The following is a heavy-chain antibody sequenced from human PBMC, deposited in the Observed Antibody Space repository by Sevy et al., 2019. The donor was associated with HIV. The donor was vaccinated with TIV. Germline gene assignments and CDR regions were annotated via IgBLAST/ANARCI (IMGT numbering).Heavy chain of an antibody. CDR3: TRHGILPYGSGKAFDI. D-gene: IGHD3-10*01. Sequence: GGSLRLSCVGSGFIFSNYDMHWVRQRTGKGMEWVASIDTRADTFYPDSVKGGFTISRENARNSLFLQMNDLRVGDTAVYFCTRHGILPYGSGKAFDIWGRGTTVTVSS. CDR1: GFIFSNYD. J-gene: IGHJ3*02. CDR2: IDTRADT. V-gene: IGHV3-13*01.